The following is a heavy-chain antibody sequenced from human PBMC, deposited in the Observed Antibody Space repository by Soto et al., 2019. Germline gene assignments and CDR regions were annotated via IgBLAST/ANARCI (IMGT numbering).Heavy chain of an antibody. CDR3: AKDVGRHCSGGSCCSMDV. V-gene: IGHV3-43*01. CDR1: GFTFDDYT. Sequence: GGSLRLSCAASGFTFDDYTMHWVRQAPGKGLEWVSLISWDGGSTYYADSVKGRFTISRDNSKNSLYLQMNSLRTEDTALYYCAKDVGRHCSGGSCCSMDVWGQGTTVTV. D-gene: IGHD2-15*01. J-gene: IGHJ6*02. CDR2: ISWDGGST.